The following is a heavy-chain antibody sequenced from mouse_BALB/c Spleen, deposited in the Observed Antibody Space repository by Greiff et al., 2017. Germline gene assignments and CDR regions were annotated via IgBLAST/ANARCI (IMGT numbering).Heavy chain of an antibody. V-gene: IGHV1-4*01. D-gene: IGHD1-1*01. CDR2: INPSSGYT. CDR1: GYTFTSYT. CDR3: ARKGVGSSYADYFDY. J-gene: IGHJ2*01. Sequence: VQLQQSGAELARPGASVKMSCKASGYTFTSYTMHWVKQRPGQGLEWIGYINPSSGYTNYNQKFKDKATLTADKSSSTAYMQLSSLTSEDSAVYYCARKGVGSSYADYFDYWGQGTTLTVSS.